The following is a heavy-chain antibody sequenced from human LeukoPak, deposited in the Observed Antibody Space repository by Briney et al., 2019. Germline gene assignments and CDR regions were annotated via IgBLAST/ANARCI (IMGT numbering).Heavy chain of an antibody. D-gene: IGHD6-13*01. CDR3: ARVGLAAAGYYYYGMDV. CDR2: IYYSGST. CDR1: GGSISSSSYY. J-gene: IGHJ6*02. V-gene: IGHV4-39*07. Sequence: SETLSLTCTVSGGSISSSSYYWGWIRQPPGKGLEWIGSIYYSGSTYYNPSLKSRVTISVDTSKNQFSLKLSSVTAADTAVYYCARVGLAAAGYYYYGMDVWGQGTTVTVSS.